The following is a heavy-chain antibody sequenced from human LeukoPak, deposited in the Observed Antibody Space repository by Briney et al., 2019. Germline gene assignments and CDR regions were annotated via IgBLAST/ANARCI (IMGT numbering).Heavy chain of an antibody. D-gene: IGHD1-26*01. CDR1: GFTVSDNY. CDR3: ARIEWERLGRAFDI. V-gene: IGHV3-53*01. CDR2: IYNTGAT. Sequence: GWSLRLSCAASGFTVSDNYMTWVRQAPGKGLEWVSSIYNTGATHYAESVKDRFTISRDNSKNTLFLQMNSLRAEDMAVYYCARIEWERLGRAFDIWGQGTMVTVSS. J-gene: IGHJ3*02.